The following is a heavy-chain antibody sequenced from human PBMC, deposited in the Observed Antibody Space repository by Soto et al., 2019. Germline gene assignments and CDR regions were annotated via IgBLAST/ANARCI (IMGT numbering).Heavy chain of an antibody. V-gene: IGHV4-39*01. CDR1: GGSSGSGTNY. CDR3: ARSPGFGANSAFDY. CDR2: INYSGSI. D-gene: IGHD3-16*01. Sequence: PSETLSLTCTVSGGSSGSGTNYWGWIRQSPGEGLEWMGSINYSGSIYYNPSLKSRVTISVDTSKNQFSLKVTSVTAADTAVYYCARSPGFGANSAFDYWGHGTRVTVSS. J-gene: IGHJ4*01.